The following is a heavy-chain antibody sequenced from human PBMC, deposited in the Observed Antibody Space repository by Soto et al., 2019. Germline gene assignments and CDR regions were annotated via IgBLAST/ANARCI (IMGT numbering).Heavy chain of an antibody. Sequence: ASLTGSCYSSGGTLRSYAISCVRQGPGQGLERMGGIIPIFGTANYAQKFQGRVTITADESTSTAYMELSSLRSEDTAVYYCARGNHSPAYYDSSGYPLSLFDYWGQGTLVTVSS. CDR2: IIPIFGTA. D-gene: IGHD3-22*01. J-gene: IGHJ4*02. CDR3: ARGNHSPAYYDSSGYPLSLFDY. CDR1: GGTLRSYA. V-gene: IGHV1-69*13.